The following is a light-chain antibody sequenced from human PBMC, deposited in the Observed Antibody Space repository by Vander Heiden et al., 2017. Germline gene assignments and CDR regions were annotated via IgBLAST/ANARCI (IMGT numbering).Light chain of an antibody. V-gene: IGLV1-40*01. CDR1: RSNSGEGRD. CDR3: QSYDSSLSGYV. Sequence: QAVLTQPPPVSGAAGQRVTIACPGSRSNSGEGRDVHWYQQLPVTAPKLLIYGNSNRPSGVPDRFSGSKSGTSASLAITGLQAEDEADYYCQSYDSSLSGYVFGTGTKVTVL. CDR2: GNS. J-gene: IGLJ1*01.